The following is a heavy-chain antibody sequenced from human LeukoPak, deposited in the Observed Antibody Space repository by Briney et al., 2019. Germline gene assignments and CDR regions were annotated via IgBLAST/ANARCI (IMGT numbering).Heavy chain of an antibody. CDR1: GFTFSSYA. D-gene: IGHD3-3*01. CDR3: AKDIRTIFGVVIDLMMDV. J-gene: IGHJ6*04. V-gene: IGHV3-23*01. CDR2: IRGSGSST. Sequence: GGSLRLSCAASGFTFSSYAMSWVRQAPGKGLEWVSAIRGSGSSTYYADSVKGRFTISRDNSKNTLYLQMNSLRAEDTAVYYCAKDIRTIFGVVIDLMMDVWGKGTTVTVSS.